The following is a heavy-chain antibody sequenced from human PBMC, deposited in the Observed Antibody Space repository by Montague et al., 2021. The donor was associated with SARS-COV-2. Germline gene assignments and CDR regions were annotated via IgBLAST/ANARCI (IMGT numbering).Heavy chain of an antibody. J-gene: IGHJ4*02. CDR3: ASPGGYCSGGSCYYVY. Sequence: SETLSLTCTVSGGSIGSYYWSWIRQPPGKGLEWIGYIYYSGSSNYNPSLKSRVTISIDTSKNQFSLNLNSVTAADGAVYYCASPGGYCSGGSCYYVYWGQGTLVTVSS. CDR2: IYYSGSS. V-gene: IGHV4-59*01. D-gene: IGHD2-15*01. CDR1: GGSIGSYY.